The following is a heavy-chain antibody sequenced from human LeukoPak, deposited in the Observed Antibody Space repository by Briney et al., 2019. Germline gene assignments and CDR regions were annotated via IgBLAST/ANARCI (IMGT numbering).Heavy chain of an antibody. D-gene: IGHD1-20*01. V-gene: IGHV1-3*01. CDR3: AREGITGTTWVY. CDR1: GYTFTSYA. Sequence: VASVKVSCKASGYTFTSYAMHWVRQAPGQRLEWMGWINAGNGNTKYSQKFQGRVTITRDTSESTAYMELSSLRSEDTAVYYCAREGITGTTWVYWGQGTLVTVSS. J-gene: IGHJ4*02. CDR2: INAGNGNT.